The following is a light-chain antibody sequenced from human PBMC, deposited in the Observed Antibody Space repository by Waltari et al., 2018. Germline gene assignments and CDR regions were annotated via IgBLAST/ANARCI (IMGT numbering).Light chain of an antibody. CDR1: QSVNNNY. CDR3: QQYGGPPWT. V-gene: IGKV3-20*01. Sequence: EIVLTQSPGTLSLPPWERATLSCRASQSVNNNYVAWHQQKPGQAPRLLIYGAITRATGIPDKFSGSGSGTDFTLTISRLEPEDFAVYYCQQYGGPPWTFGQGTKVEIK. CDR2: GAI. J-gene: IGKJ1*01.